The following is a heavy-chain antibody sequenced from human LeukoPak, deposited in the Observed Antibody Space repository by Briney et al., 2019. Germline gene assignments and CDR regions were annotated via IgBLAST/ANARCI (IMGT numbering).Heavy chain of an antibody. Sequence: PSETLSLTCTVSGGSISSSSDYWGWIRQAPGKGLEGLGSIYHHENTYYNSSLKSRVTISVDTSKNQFSLKLNSVTAADTAVYFCARRAYSAAYWKHFDYWGQGTLVTVSS. D-gene: IGHD1-1*01. V-gene: IGHV4-39*01. CDR1: GGSISSSSDY. J-gene: IGHJ4*02. CDR2: IYHHENT. CDR3: ARRAYSAAYWKHFDY.